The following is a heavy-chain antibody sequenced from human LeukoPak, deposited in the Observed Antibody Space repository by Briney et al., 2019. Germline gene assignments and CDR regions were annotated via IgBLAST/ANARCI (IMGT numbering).Heavy chain of an antibody. CDR1: GGSISSGGYY. V-gene: IGHV4-31*03. CDR3: ARAIGYSSSSLDF. J-gene: IGHJ4*02. CDR2: IYYSGNT. D-gene: IGHD6-13*01. Sequence: SETLSLTCTVSGGSISSGGYYWSWIRQHPGKGLEWIGYIYYSGNTYYNPSLKSRVTISVDTSKNQFSLKLSSVTAADTAVYYCARAIGYSSSSLDFWGQGTLVTVSS.